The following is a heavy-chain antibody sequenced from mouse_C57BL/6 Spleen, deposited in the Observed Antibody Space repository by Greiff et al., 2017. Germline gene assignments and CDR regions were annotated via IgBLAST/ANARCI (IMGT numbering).Heavy chain of an antibody. Sequence: EVMLVESGGGLVKPGGSLKLSCAASGFTFSSYAMSWVRQTPEKRLEWVATISDGGSYTYYPDNVKGRFTISRDNAKNNLYLQMSHLKSEDTAMYYCAREPRMVTTSWFAYWGQGTLVTVSA. CDR3: AREPRMVTTSWFAY. CDR1: GFTFSSYA. D-gene: IGHD2-2*01. J-gene: IGHJ3*01. V-gene: IGHV5-4*01. CDR2: ISDGGSYT.